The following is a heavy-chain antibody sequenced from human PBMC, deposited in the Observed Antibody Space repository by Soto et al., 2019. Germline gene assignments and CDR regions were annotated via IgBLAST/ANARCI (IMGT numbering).Heavy chain of an antibody. CDR2: INPSGGST. V-gene: IGHV1-46*01. Sequence: ASVKVSCKASGYTFTSYYMHWVRQAPGQGLEWMGIINPSGGSTSYAQKFQGRVTMTRDTSTSTVYMELSSLRSEDTAVYYCARDSKPTVSYNWFDTWGQGTLVTVSS. CDR1: GYTFTSYY. D-gene: IGHD3-3*02. CDR3: ARDSKPTVSYNWFDT. J-gene: IGHJ5*02.